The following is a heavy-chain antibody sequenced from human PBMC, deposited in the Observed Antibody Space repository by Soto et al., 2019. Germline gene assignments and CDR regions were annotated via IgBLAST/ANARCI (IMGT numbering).Heavy chain of an antibody. CDR3: ERRYGSCFDY. CDR2: IYYSGST. J-gene: IGHJ4*02. V-gene: IGHV4-59*08. D-gene: IGHD5-18*01. CDR1: GGSISSYY. Sequence: PSETLSLTWTVSGGSISSYYWIWIRQPPGKGLEWIGYIYYSGSTNYNPSLKSRVTISVDTSKNQFSLKLSSVTAADTAVYYCERRYGSCFDYWGQGTLVTVSS.